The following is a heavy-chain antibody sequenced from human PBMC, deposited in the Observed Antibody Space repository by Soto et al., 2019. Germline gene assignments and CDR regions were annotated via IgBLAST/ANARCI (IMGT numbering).Heavy chain of an antibody. Sequence: EVQLVESGGGLVQPGGSLRLSCAASGFTFSTYWMTWVRQAPGKGLEWVANIRQDGSEKYYVDSVKGRFTISRDNARNSLYLQMNGLRAEDTAVYSCARDTSPGANGLGYEAFEIWGQGTMVTVSS. V-gene: IGHV3-7*01. J-gene: IGHJ3*02. CDR3: ARDTSPGANGLGYEAFEI. CDR2: IRQDGSEK. CDR1: GFTFSTYW. D-gene: IGHD2-8*01.